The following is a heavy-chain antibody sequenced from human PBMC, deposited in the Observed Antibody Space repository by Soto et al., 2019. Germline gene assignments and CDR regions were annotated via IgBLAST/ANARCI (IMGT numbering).Heavy chain of an antibody. CDR2: IYYSGST. CDR3: ASDCISTSCSPYGLDV. CDR1: GGSISSGDYY. Sequence: QVQLQESGPGLVKPSQTLSLTCTVSGGSISSGDYYWSWIRQPPGKGLEWIGYIYYSGSTYYNPSLKSRVTISVDTSKNRFSLKLSSVTAADTAVYYCASDCISTSCSPYGLDVWGQGTTVTVSS. D-gene: IGHD2-2*01. V-gene: IGHV4-30-4*01. J-gene: IGHJ6*02.